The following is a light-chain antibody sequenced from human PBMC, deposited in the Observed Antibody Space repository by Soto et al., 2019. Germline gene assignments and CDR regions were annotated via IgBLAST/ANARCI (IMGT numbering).Light chain of an antibody. CDR3: QQYNRRSPWT. Sequence: EIVKTQSPAALSVSPGERATLSCRASQSVSSNLAWYQQKLGQAPSLLIYGASTRVTGVPARFSGSGSGTEFTLTISSLQSEDFAVYYCQQYNRRSPWTFGQGTKVEIK. J-gene: IGKJ1*01. CDR2: GAS. CDR1: QSVSSN. V-gene: IGKV3-15*01.